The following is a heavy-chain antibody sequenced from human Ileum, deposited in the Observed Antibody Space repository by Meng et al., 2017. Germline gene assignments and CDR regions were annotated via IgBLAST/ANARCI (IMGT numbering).Heavy chain of an antibody. Sequence: QGPHQEGGARLLKPSETLSLTGAVYGGSFGGYYWSWIRQPPGKGLEWIWEINHSGSTNYNPSLKSRVTISVDTSKNQFSLKLTSVTAADTAVYYCARGDGAARLQSWGQGTLVTVSS. J-gene: IGHJ5*02. D-gene: IGHD6-6*01. CDR3: ARGDGAARLQS. CDR2: INHSGST. V-gene: IGHV4-34*01. CDR1: GGSFGGYY.